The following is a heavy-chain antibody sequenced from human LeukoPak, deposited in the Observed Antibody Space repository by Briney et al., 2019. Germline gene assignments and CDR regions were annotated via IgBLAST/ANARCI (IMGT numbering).Heavy chain of an antibody. D-gene: IGHD3-10*01. CDR1: GFTFNDYY. CDR3: SRDFYGSGSSITDY. CDR2: ISSSSSYT. V-gene: IGHV3-11*05. J-gene: IGHJ4*02. Sequence: PGGSLRLSCAASGFTFNDYYMSWIRQAPGKGLEWVSYISSSSSYTNYADSVKGRFTISRDNAKNSLYLQMNSLRAEDTAVYYCSRDFYGSGSSITDYWGQGTLVTVSS.